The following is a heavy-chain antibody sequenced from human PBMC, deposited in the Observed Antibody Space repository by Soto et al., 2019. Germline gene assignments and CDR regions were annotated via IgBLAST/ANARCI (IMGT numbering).Heavy chain of an antibody. V-gene: IGHV4-4*02. J-gene: IGHJ4*02. CDR1: GGSIDSTYW. CDR3: ARKGYFDWLYFDS. Sequence: PSETLSLTCAVSGGSIDSTYWWSWVRQPPGKGLEWIGEIYHSGSTNYNPSLKSRVTISVDKSKNQFSLKLTSVTAADTAFYYCARKGYFDWLYFDSWGQGTLVTAPQ. D-gene: IGHD3-9*01. CDR2: IYHSGST.